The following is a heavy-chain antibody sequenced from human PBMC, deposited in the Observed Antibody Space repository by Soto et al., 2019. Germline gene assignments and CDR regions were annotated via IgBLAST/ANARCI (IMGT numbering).Heavy chain of an antibody. CDR1: GFTFSSYA. J-gene: IGHJ4*02. D-gene: IGHD3-9*01. Sequence: GGSLRLSCAASGFTFSSYAMSWVRQAPGKGLEWVSAISGSGGSTYYADSVKGRFTISRDNSKNTLYLQMNSLRAEDTAVYYCAKDRDADYDILTGSPYFDYWGQGTLVTVSS. CDR3: AKDRDADYDILTGSPYFDY. V-gene: IGHV3-23*01. CDR2: ISGSGGST.